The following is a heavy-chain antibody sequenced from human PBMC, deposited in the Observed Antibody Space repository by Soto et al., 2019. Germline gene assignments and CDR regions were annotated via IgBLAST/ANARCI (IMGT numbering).Heavy chain of an antibody. V-gene: IGHV4-61*01. J-gene: IGHJ4*02. CDR1: GVSVSSGSFY. CDR3: ARGATVTQYDY. D-gene: IGHD4-17*01. Sequence: QVQLQESGPGLVKPSETLSLTCTVSGVSVSSGSFYWAWIRQPPGKGLEWIGFGSYSGTTNYKPSLKSRVTISVDTSRSQISLKVSSLTAADTAVYYCARGATVTQYDYWGQGPLVTVSS. CDR2: GSYSGTT.